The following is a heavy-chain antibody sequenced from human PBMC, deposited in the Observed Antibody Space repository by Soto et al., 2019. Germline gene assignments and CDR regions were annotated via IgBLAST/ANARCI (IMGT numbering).Heavy chain of an antibody. Sequence: ASVTVSCKASGYTFTSYAMHWVRQAPGQRLEWMGWINAGNGNTKYSQKFQGRVTITRDTSASTAYMELSSLRSEDTAVYYCARDRAYGSGSYFHNWFDPWGQGTLVTVSS. J-gene: IGHJ5*02. V-gene: IGHV1-3*01. CDR3: ARDRAYGSGSYFHNWFDP. CDR1: GYTFTSYA. CDR2: INAGNGNT. D-gene: IGHD3-10*01.